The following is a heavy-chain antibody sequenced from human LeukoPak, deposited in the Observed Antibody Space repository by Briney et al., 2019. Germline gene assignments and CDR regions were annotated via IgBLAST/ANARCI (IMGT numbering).Heavy chain of an antibody. J-gene: IGHJ6*03. CDR2: IYYSGST. D-gene: IGHD1-26*01. V-gene: IGHV4-39*01. CDR3: ARQSGSYGVYYYHMDV. Sequence: SSETLSLTCTVSGGSISSSSYYWGWIRQPPGKGLEWIGNIYYSGSTYYNPSLKSRVTISVDTSKNQFSLKLSSVTAADTAVYYCARQSGSYGVYYYHMDVWGKGTTVTISS. CDR1: GGSISSSSYY.